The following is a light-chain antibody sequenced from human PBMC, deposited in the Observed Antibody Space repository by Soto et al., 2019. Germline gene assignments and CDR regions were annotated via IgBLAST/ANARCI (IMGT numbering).Light chain of an antibody. CDR2: EVT. V-gene: IGLV2-14*01. CDR1: SSDAGGYDY. CDR3: SSHTSGDTRV. Sequence: QSVLTQPASVSGSPGQSIAISCTGTSSDAGGYDYVSWYQQHPDKAPKLIIYEVTKRPSGVSNRFSGSKSGNTASLTISGLRPDDEADYYCSSHTSGDTRVFGSGTKVPS. J-gene: IGLJ1*01.